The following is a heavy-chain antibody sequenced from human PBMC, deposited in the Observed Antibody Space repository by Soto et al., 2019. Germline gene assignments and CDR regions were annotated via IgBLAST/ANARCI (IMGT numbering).Heavy chain of an antibody. CDR3: AKGAAEGGYYDSSASAPQPLDY. D-gene: IGHD3-22*01. Sequence: GGSLRLSCAASGFTFSSYAMSWVRQAPGKGLEWVSAISGSGGSTYYADSVKGRFTISRDNSKNTLYRQMNSLRAEDTAVNYCAKGAAEGGYYDSSASAPQPLDYWGQGTLVTVSS. J-gene: IGHJ4*02. CDR2: ISGSGGST. V-gene: IGHV3-23*01. CDR1: GFTFSSYA.